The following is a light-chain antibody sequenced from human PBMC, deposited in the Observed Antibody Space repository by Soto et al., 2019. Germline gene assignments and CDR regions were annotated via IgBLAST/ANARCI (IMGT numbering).Light chain of an antibody. CDR3: QQRTNWPPTWT. CDR1: QSVYTY. CDR2: DAS. V-gene: IGKV3-11*01. Sequence: EIVLTQSPATLSLSPGERATLSCRASQSVYTYLAWYQQKPGQAPRLLIYDASKRATVIPARFSGSGSGTDFTLTISSLEPEDFAVYYCQQRTNWPPTWTFGQGTKVEIK. J-gene: IGKJ1*01.